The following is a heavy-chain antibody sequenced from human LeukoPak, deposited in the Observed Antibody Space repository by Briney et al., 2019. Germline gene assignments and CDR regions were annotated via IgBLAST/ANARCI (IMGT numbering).Heavy chain of an antibody. CDR2: IYHSGST. CDR1: SGSFSGYY. V-gene: IGHV4-34*01. CDR3: ARVSGYHWESFYDY. J-gene: IGHJ4*02. Sequence: SETLSLTCAVYSGSFSGYYWGWIRQPPGKGLEWIGSIYHSGSTYYNPSLKSRVTISVDTSKNQFSLKLRSVTAADTAVYYCARVSGYHWESFYDYWGQGTLVTVSS. D-gene: IGHD5-12*01.